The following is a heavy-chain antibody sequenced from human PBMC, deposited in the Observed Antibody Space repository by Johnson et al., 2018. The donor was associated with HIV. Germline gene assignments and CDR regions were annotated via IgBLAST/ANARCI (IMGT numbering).Heavy chain of an antibody. D-gene: IGHD2-15*01. CDR1: GFTFSSYA. V-gene: IGHV3-30*14. CDR2: ISYDGSNK. J-gene: IGHJ3*01. CDR3: ARERGISGGFDF. Sequence: QEQLVESGGGVVQPGRSLRLSCAASGFTFSSYAMHWVRQAPGKGLEWVAVISYDGSNKYYADSVKGRFTISRDNSKNTLYLQMNSLRVEDTAVYYCARERGISGGFDFWGQGTRVSVSS.